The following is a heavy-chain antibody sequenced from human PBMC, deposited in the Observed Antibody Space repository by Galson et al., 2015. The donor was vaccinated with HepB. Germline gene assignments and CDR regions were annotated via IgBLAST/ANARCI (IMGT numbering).Heavy chain of an antibody. J-gene: IGHJ4*02. Sequence: SLRLSCAASGFSFSNYWMTWVRQAPGKGLEWVANIKRDGSEKYYEDSVKGRFAVSRDNAKNSLYLQMNSLRAEDTAMYYCAKGGLVYYQGSGSPLSNYYFDYWGQGTPVTVSS. CDR3: AKGGLVYYQGSGSPLSNYYFDY. D-gene: IGHD3-10*01. CDR1: GFSFSNYW. CDR2: IKRDGSEK. V-gene: IGHV3-7*03.